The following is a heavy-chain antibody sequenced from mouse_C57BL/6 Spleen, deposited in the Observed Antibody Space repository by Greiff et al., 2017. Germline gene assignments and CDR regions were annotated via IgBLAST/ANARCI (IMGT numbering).Heavy chain of an antibody. Sequence: DVMLVESGGDLVKPGGSLTLYCAASGFTFSSYGMSWVRQTPDKRLAWVATISSGGSYTYYPDSVKGRFTISRDNAKNTLYLQMSSLKSADTAMYYCARKTMVTTYFDYWGQGTTLTVSS. D-gene: IGHD2-2*01. J-gene: IGHJ2*01. CDR1: GFTFSSYG. V-gene: IGHV5-6*02. CDR3: ARKTMVTTYFDY. CDR2: ISSGGSYT.